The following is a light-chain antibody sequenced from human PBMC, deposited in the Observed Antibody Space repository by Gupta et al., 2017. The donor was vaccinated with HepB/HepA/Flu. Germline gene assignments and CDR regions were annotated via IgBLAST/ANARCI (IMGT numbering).Light chain of an antibody. Sequence: QLVLTQSPSASASLGASVRLTCTLSSGHSDYAIAWHQQQPEQGPRYLMKLNSDGSHSKGDGIPDRFSGSRSGAERYLTISSLQSEDDAYYYSQTWVTDIQLFGGGTKLTVL. V-gene: IGLV4-69*01. CDR1: SGHSDYA. CDR3: QTWVTDIQL. J-gene: IGLJ2*01. CDR2: LNSDGSH.